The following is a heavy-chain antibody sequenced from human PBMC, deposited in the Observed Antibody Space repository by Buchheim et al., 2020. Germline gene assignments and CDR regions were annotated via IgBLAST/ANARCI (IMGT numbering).Heavy chain of an antibody. J-gene: IGHJ4*02. V-gene: IGHV3-30*18. CDR3: AKGGDGYNKGFDY. CDR2: ISYDGSNK. Sequence: QVQLVESGGGVVQPGRSLRLSCAASGFTFSSYGMHWVRQAPGKGLEWVAVISYDGSNKYYAESVQGRFTISRDTSKNTLSLQMNSLRAEDTAVYYCAKGGDGYNKGFDYWGQGTL. D-gene: IGHD5-24*01. CDR1: GFTFSSYG.